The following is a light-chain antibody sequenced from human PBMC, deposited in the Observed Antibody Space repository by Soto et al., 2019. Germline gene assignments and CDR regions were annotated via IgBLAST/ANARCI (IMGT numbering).Light chain of an antibody. Sequence: QSVLTQPPSVSAAPGQRVTISCSGRPSNIANNFVSWYQQLPGTAPKVVIYDDDKRPSGIPDRFSGSKSGTSATLDIIGLQTGDEADYYCGTWDSSLSAPIFGGGTKLTVL. V-gene: IGLV1-51*01. CDR3: GTWDSSLSAPI. CDR1: PSNIANNF. J-gene: IGLJ2*01. CDR2: DDD.